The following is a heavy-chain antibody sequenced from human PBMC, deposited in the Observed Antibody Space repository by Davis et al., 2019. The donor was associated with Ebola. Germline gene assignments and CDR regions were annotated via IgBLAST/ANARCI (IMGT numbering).Heavy chain of an antibody. CDR2: ISDSSTTI. V-gene: IGHV3-48*02. D-gene: IGHD7-27*01. Sequence: GESLKISCAASGFTFSAYSMNWVRQAPGKGLEWVSYISDSSTTIYYADSVKGRFTISRDNAKNSLYLQMNSLRDEDTAVYYCATDRNWDFDYWGQGTLVTVSP. CDR3: ATDRNWDFDY. CDR1: GFTFSAYS. J-gene: IGHJ4*02.